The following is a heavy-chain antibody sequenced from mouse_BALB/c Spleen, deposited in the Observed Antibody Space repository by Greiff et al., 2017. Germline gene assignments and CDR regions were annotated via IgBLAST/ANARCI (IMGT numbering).Heavy chain of an antibody. J-gene: IGHJ2*01. Sequence: VQLQESAAELARPGASVKMSCKASGYTFTSYTMHWVKQRPGQGLEWIGYINPSSGYTEYNQKFKDKTTLTADKSSSTAYMQLSSLTSEDSAVYYCARHYYGSSYLDYWGQGTTLTVSS. V-gene: IGHV1-4*02. CDR3: ARHYYGSSYLDY. CDR1: GYTFTSYT. D-gene: IGHD1-1*01. CDR2: INPSSGYT.